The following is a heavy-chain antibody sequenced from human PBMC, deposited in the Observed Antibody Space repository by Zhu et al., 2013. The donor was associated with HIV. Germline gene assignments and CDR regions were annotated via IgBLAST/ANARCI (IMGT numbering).Heavy chain of an antibody. J-gene: IGHJ4*02. CDR3: ARDKVYYSSGPRAFDF. CDR1: GDSVTSSSYY. V-gene: IGHV4-39*07. CDR2: IYYSGST. Sequence: QVQLQESGPGLVKPSETLSLTCTVSGDSVTSSSYYWGWIRQSPGKGLEWIGIIYYSGSTYYNPSLESRVTISVDASKNQFSLKLSSVTAADTAVYHCARDKVYYSSGPRAFDFWGQGTLVTVSS. D-gene: IGHD3-10*01.